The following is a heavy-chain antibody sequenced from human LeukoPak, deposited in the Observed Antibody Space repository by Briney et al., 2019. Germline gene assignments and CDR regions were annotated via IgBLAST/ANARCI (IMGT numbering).Heavy chain of an antibody. V-gene: IGHV4-59*08. Sequence: PSETLSLTCTVSGDSISNYYWGWVRQPPGKGLEWIGYIYDRVRTSYNPSLKSRVSISVDTSKNQFSLKLRSVTAADTAVYYCARLKTWGGTQPFDYWGQGTLVTVSS. CDR1: GDSISNYY. D-gene: IGHD2-21*01. CDR2: IYDRVRT. J-gene: IGHJ4*02. CDR3: ARLKTWGGTQPFDY.